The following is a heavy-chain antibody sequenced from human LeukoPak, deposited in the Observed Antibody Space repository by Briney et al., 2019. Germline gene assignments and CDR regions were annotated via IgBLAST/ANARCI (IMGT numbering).Heavy chain of an antibody. J-gene: IGHJ4*02. V-gene: IGHV4-59*01. Sequence: SETLSLTCTVSGGSISSYYWSWIRQPPGKGLEWIGYIYYSGSTNYNPSLKSRVTMSVDTSKNQFSLKLSSVTAADTSVYYCARVRYYRRPSDFDYWGQGTLVTVSS. D-gene: IGHD3-10*01. CDR3: ARVRYYRRPSDFDY. CDR2: IYYSGST. CDR1: GGSISSYY.